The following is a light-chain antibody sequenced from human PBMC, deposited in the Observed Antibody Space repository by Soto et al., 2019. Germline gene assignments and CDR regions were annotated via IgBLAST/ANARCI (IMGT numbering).Light chain of an antibody. CDR1: QGISSY. Sequence: DIQLTQSPSFLSASVGDRVTLTCRASQGISSYLAWYQQKPGKAPTVLIYASSTSQSGVPSRFSGSGSGTEFTLAISSLQPEDFATYYCQQLNSYPRSFGQGTQVEIK. V-gene: IGKV1-9*01. J-gene: IGKJ1*01. CDR2: ASS. CDR3: QQLNSYPRS.